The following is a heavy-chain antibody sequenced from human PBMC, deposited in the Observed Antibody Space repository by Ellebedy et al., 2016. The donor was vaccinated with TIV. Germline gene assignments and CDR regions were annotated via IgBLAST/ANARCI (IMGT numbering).Heavy chain of an antibody. V-gene: IGHV4-59*01. CDR3: ARGGTVAGTEWFDP. CDR1: GGSISSYY. Sequence: SETLSLXXTVSGGSISSYYWSWIRQPPGKGLGWIGYIYYSGSTNYNPSLKSRVTISVDTSKNQFSLKLSSVTAADTAVYYCARGGTVAGTEWFDPWGQGTLVTVSS. D-gene: IGHD6-19*01. CDR2: IYYSGST. J-gene: IGHJ5*02.